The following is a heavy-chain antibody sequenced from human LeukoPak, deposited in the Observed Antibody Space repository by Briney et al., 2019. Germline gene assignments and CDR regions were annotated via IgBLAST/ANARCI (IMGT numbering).Heavy chain of an antibody. V-gene: IGHV4-4*07. CDR2: IYSSGNT. CDR1: GGSISSYY. Sequence: SETLSLTCTVSGGSISSYYWSWIRQPAGKGLEWIGHIYSSGNTNYNPSLKSRVSMSVDTSKNQFSLKMSSVTAADTAVYYCARDKYFYDSSASIRFDYWGPGILVTASS. CDR3: ARDKYFYDSSASIRFDY. J-gene: IGHJ4*02. D-gene: IGHD3-22*01.